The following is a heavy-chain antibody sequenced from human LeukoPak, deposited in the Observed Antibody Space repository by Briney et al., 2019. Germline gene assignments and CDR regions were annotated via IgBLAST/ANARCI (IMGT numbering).Heavy chain of an antibody. J-gene: IGHJ4*02. CDR3: ARGAGNRTYYYDSSGDY. D-gene: IGHD3-22*01. Sequence: GASVKVSCKASGFTFTSYDINWVRQASGQGLEWMGWMNPNNGNTGYAQKLQGRVTMTTDTSTSTAYMELRSLRSDDTAVYYCARGAGNRTYYYDSSGDYWGQGTLVTVSS. V-gene: IGHV1-8*01. CDR1: GFTFTSYD. CDR2: MNPNNGNT.